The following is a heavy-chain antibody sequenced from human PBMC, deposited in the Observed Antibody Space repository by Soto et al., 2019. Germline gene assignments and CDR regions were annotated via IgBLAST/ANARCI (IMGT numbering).Heavy chain of an antibody. V-gene: IGHV3-23*01. CDR3: AKEETVLVNYYYYYGMDV. D-gene: IGHD4-17*01. CDR2: ISGSGNAT. J-gene: IGHJ6*02. Sequence: EVQLLESGGGLEQPGGSLRLSCAASGFTFSSYAMSWVRQAPGMGLEWVSVISGSGNATYYADSVKGRFTVSRDNSNNTVYLQMNSLRAEDTAVYYCAKEETVLVNYYYYYGMDVWGQGTTVTVSS. CDR1: GFTFSSYA.